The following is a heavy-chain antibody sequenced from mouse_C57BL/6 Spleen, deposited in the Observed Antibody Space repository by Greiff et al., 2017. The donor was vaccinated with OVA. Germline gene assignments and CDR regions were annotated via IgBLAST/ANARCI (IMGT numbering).Heavy chain of an antibody. CDR3: ARAYYSNQYYYAMDY. CDR1: GYAFSSYW. CDR2: IYPGDGDT. D-gene: IGHD2-5*01. Sequence: VKLVESGAELVKPGASVKISCKASGYAFSSYWMNWVKQRPGKGLEWIGQIYPGDGDTNYNGKFKGKATLTADKSSSTAYMQLSSLTSEDSAVYFCARAYYSNQYYYAMDYWGQGTSVTVSS. J-gene: IGHJ4*01. V-gene: IGHV1-80*01.